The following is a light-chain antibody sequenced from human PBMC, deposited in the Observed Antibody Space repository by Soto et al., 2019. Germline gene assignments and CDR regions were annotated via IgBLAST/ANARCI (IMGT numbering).Light chain of an antibody. CDR2: NNN. CDR1: RSNIGNNA. J-gene: IGLJ3*02. V-gene: IGLV1-44*01. CDR3: ATWDDSLNARGV. Sequence: QLVLTQTPSASGTPGQTVTISCSGSRSNIGNNAVSWYQQFPGTAPKLLIYNNNQRPSGVPDRLSGSKSGTSASLAISGLQSEDEADYYCATWDDSLNARGVFGGGTKLTVL.